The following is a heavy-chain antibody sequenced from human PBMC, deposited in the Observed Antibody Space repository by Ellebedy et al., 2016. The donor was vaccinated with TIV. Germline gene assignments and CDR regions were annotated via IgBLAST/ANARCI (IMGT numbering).Heavy chain of an antibody. CDR2: ISGSSTYI. Sequence: PGGSLRLSCASSRVTFSSYTMNWVRQAPGKGLEWVSSISGSSTYIYYADSVKGRFAISRDNAKNSLYLQMDSLRAEDTAVYYCATDRGEAGLLSFFDCWGQGTPVTVST. CDR1: RVTFSSYT. V-gene: IGHV3-21*01. D-gene: IGHD2/OR15-2a*01. J-gene: IGHJ4*02. CDR3: ATDRGEAGLLSFFDC.